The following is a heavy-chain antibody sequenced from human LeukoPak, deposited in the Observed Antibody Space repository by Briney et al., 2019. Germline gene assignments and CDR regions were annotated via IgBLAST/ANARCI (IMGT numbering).Heavy chain of an antibody. D-gene: IGHD5-18*01. Sequence: PGGSLRLSCAASGFTFSSYAMSWVRQAPGKGLEWVSTISGSGGSTYYADSVKGRFTISRDNSKNTLYLQMNSLRAEDTAVYYCAKRVNSPGYSYGYVFDYWGQGTLVTVSS. CDR1: GFTFSSYA. CDR3: AKRVNSPGYSYGYVFDY. J-gene: IGHJ4*02. CDR2: ISGSGGST. V-gene: IGHV3-23*01.